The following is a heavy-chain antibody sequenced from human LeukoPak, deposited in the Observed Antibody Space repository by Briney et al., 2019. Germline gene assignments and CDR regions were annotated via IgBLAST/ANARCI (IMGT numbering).Heavy chain of an antibody. CDR1: GFTFSNYW. V-gene: IGHV3-74*01. CDR2: INSDGSST. CDR3: ARRRSGHYFDY. J-gene: IGHJ4*02. D-gene: IGHD6-25*01. Sequence: GGSLRLSCSASGFTFSNYWMHWVRQAPGKGLGWVSRINSDGSSTSYADSVKGRFTISRDNAKNTLYLQMNSLRAEDTAVYYCARRRSGHYFDYWGLGTLVTVSS.